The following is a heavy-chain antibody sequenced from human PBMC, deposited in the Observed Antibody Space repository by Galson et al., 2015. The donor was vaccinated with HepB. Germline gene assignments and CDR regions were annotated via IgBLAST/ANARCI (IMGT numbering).Heavy chain of an antibody. CDR3: ARTTVARGGIDY. CDR2: IYYSGST. J-gene: IGHJ4*02. D-gene: IGHD4-23*01. V-gene: IGHV4-39*01. Sequence: ETLSLTCTVSGGSISSSSYYWGWIRQPPGKGLEWIGSIYYSGSTYYNPSLKSRVTISVDTSKNQFSLKLSSVTAADTAVYYCARTTVARGGIDYWGQGTLVTVSS. CDR1: GGSISSSSYY.